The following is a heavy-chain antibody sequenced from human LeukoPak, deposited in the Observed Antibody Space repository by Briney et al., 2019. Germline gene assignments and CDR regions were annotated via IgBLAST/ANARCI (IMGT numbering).Heavy chain of an antibody. CDR1: GFTFSSYG. Sequence: PGGSLRLSCAVSGFTFSSYGMHWVRQAPGKGLEWVAVISYDGSNKYYADSVKGRFTISRDNSKNTLYLPMNSLRGEGTAGYFCAKKDSSSWYLSVDIWGQGTMVTVAS. V-gene: IGHV3-30*18. J-gene: IGHJ3*02. CDR3: AKKDSSSWYLSVDI. D-gene: IGHD6-13*01. CDR2: ISYDGSNK.